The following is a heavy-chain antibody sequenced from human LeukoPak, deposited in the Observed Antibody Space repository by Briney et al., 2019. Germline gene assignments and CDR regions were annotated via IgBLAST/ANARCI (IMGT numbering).Heavy chain of an antibody. D-gene: IGHD3-10*01. J-gene: IGHJ4*02. CDR1: GGTFSKYP. CDR3: ARLLYYYGSGNFDY. CDR2: ISAYNGNT. Sequence: GASVKVSCKASGGTFSKYPINWVRQAPGQGLEWMGWISAYNGNTNYAQKLQGRVTMTTDTSTSTAYMELRSLRSDDTAVYYCARLLYYYGSGNFDYWGQGTLVTVSS. V-gene: IGHV1-18*01.